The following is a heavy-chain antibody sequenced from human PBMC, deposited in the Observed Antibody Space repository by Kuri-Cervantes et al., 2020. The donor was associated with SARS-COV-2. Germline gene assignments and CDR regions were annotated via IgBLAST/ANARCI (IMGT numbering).Heavy chain of an antibody. CDR1: GGSISSYY. CDR3: ARVIVGAFDY. CDR2: IYYSGST. D-gene: IGHD3-22*01. V-gene: IGHV4-59*08. Sequence: SETLSLTCTVSGGSISSYYWNWIRQTPGKGLEWIGYIYYSGSTNYNPSLKSRVTISVGTSKNQFSLKLSSVTAADTAVYYCARVIVGAFDYWGQGTLVTVSS. J-gene: IGHJ4*02.